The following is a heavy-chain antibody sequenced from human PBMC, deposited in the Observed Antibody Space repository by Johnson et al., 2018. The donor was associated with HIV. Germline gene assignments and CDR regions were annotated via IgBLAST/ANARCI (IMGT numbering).Heavy chain of an antibody. J-gene: IGHJ3*01. CDR2: IRYDGSNK. Sequence: VQLAESGGGVVQPGGSLRLSCAPSGFTFSSYGMHWVRQAPGKGLEWVAFIRYDGSNKYYADSVKGRFTLSRDNSKNTLDLQMNSLTIEDTAVFYWAKTRMGGILDAFDLWGQGTMVIVS. D-gene: IGHD3-10*01. CDR3: AKTRMGGILDAFDL. V-gene: IGHV3-30*02. CDR1: GFTFSSYG.